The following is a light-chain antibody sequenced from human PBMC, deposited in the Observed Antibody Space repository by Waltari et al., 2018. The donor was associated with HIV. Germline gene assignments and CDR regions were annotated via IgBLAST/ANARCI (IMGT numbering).Light chain of an antibody. J-gene: IGLJ3*02. V-gene: IGLV1-44*01. CDR1: SSNIGSDA. Sequence: QAVLTQPPSAPGTPGQRITISCSGSSSNIGSDAVNWYQQLPGTPPKLRIDNKNQRPSGVPDRCSASKSGTSASLAISGLQSEDEADYYCATWDHRLNGWVFGGGTKLTVL. CDR2: NKN. CDR3: ATWDHRLNGWV.